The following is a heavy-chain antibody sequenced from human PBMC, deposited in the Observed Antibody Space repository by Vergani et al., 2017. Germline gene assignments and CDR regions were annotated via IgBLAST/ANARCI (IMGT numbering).Heavy chain of an antibody. Sequence: QLQLQESGPGLVKPSATLSLTCSVSGAPIRSSNYYWGWIRQPPGKGLEWIASIYYSGSTNYNPSLKRLITISVDTSKNRFSLKLSSVTAAATAVYFCARHSTVEWLVKLGWIDPWGQGILVTVSS. CDR1: GAPIRSSNYY. D-gene: IGHD6-19*01. J-gene: IGHJ5*02. CDR3: ARHSTVEWLVKLGWIDP. CDR2: IYYSGST. V-gene: IGHV4-39*01.